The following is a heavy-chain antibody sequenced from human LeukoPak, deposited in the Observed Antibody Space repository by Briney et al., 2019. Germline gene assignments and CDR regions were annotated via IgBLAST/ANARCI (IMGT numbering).Heavy chain of an antibody. D-gene: IGHD1-26*01. J-gene: IGHJ6*02. Sequence: ASVKVSCKASGYTFTNYGISWVRQAPGQGLEWMGWISTHDDNTNYAQKFQGWVTMTRDTSISTAYMELSRLRSDDTAVYYCARGIGLYYYYGMDVWGQGTTVTVSS. CDR1: GYTFTNYG. CDR2: ISTHDDNT. V-gene: IGHV1-18*01. CDR3: ARGIGLYYYYGMDV.